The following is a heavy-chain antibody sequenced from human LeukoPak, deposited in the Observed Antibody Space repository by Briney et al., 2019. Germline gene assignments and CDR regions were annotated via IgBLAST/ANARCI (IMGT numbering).Heavy chain of an antibody. CDR1: GFTFSSYA. D-gene: IGHD2-15*01. CDR2: ISGSGGST. V-gene: IGHV3-23*01. J-gene: IGHJ6*02. CDR3: AKGRGSAPFYGMDV. Sequence: GGSLRLSCAASGFTFSSYAMTWVRQAPGKGLEWVSGISGSGGSTYYADSVKGRFTISRDNSKNTLYLQMNSLRAEDTAVYYCAKGRGSAPFYGMDVWGQGTTVTVSS.